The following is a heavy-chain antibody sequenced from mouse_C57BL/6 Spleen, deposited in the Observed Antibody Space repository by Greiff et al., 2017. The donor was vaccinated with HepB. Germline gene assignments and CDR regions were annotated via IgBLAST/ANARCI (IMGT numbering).Heavy chain of an antibody. J-gene: IGHJ4*01. CDR2: IYPGSGST. CDR1: GYTFTSYW. Sequence: QVQLQQPGAELVKPGASVKMSCKASGYTFTSYWITWVKQRPGQGLEWIGDIYPGSGSTNYNEKFKSKATLTVDTSSSTAYMQLSSLTSGDSAVYYCAREGRLRDCAMDYWGQGTSVTVSS. D-gene: IGHD2-4*01. V-gene: IGHV1-55*01. CDR3: AREGRLRDCAMDY.